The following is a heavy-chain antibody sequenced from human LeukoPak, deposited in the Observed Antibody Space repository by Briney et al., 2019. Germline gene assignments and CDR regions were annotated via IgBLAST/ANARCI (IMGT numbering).Heavy chain of an antibody. J-gene: IGHJ5*02. CDR3: ARASSFAPLYPSPQLFHP. CDR1: GGSISSHY. Sequence: SETLSLTCTVSGGSISSHYWSCIRQPPGKGLEWIWDIYYSVSTNYHPSLKSRVTISVATSKNQFSLKLSSVTAADTAAYYCARASSFAPLYPSPQLFHPWGQGTLVTVPS. V-gene: IGHV4-59*11. D-gene: IGHD2-2*01. CDR2: IYYSVST.